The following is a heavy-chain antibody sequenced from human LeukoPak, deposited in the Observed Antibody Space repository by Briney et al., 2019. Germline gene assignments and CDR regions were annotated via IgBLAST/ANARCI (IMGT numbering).Heavy chain of an antibody. CDR1: GGSISSYY. J-gene: IGHJ6*02. CDR2: IYSSGTT. Sequence: SETLSLTCTVSGGSISSYYWSWIRQPAAKGLEWIGRIYSSGTTTYNPSFKSRVTMSLDTSNNQLSLKLTSVTAADTAVYYCARVSPIPAAGSSYYFAMDVWGQGTTVTVSS. V-gene: IGHV4-4*07. D-gene: IGHD6-13*01. CDR3: ARVSPIPAAGSSYYFAMDV.